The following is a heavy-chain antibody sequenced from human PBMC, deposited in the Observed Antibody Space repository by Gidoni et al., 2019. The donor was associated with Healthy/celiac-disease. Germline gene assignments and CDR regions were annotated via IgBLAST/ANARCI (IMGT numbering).Heavy chain of an antibody. Sequence: EVQLVESGGGVVQPGGSLRLSCAASGFTFDDYAMHWVRQAPGKGLDWVSLISWDGGSTYYAYSVKGRFTISRDNSKNSLYLQMNSLRTEDTALYYCAKDKDVWFGVRGPLYYYYGMDVWGQGTTVTVSS. CDR2: ISWDGGST. CDR1: GFTFDDYA. CDR3: AKDKDVWFGVRGPLYYYYGMDV. V-gene: IGHV3-43*02. J-gene: IGHJ6*02. D-gene: IGHD3-10*01.